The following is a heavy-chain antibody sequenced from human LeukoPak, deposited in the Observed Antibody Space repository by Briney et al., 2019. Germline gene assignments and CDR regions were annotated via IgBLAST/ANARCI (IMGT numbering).Heavy chain of an antibody. CDR3: ARDDVLSLGISFDL. Sequence: GGSLRLSCAASGFTFSSYGMHWVRQAPGKGLEWVAVIWYDGINKFHADSVKGRFTISRDNSKNTVYLQMNSLRAEDTAVYYCARDDVLSLGISFDLWGRGTLVTVSS. V-gene: IGHV3-33*01. CDR2: IWYDGINK. D-gene: IGHD3-10*02. J-gene: IGHJ2*01. CDR1: GFTFSSYG.